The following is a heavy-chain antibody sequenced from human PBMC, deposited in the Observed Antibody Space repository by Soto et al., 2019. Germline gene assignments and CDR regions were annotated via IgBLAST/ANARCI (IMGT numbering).Heavy chain of an antibody. V-gene: IGHV5-51*01. CDR3: ARFSHIVVVTAIPDD. D-gene: IGHD2-21*02. J-gene: IGHJ4*02. Sequence: LGESLKISCKGSGYSFTSYWIGWVRQMPGKGLEWMGIIYPGDSDTRYSPSFQGQVTISADKSISTAYLQWSSLKASDTAMYYCARFSHIVVVTAIPDDWGPGTLVTVSS. CDR1: GYSFTSYW. CDR2: IYPGDSDT.